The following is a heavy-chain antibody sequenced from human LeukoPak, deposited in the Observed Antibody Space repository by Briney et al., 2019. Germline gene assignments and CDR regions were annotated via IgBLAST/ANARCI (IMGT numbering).Heavy chain of an antibody. J-gene: IGHJ3*02. CDR2: IYTSGST. CDR1: GGSISSTSYY. V-gene: IGHV4-61*02. CDR3: AGDRSGYYFDAFDI. Sequence: NASETLSLTCTVSGGSISSTSYYWSWIRQPAGKGLEWIGRIYTSGSTNYNPSLKSRVNISVDTSKNQFSLKLSSVTAADTAVYYCAGDRSGYYFDAFDIWGQGTMVTVSS. D-gene: IGHD3-22*01.